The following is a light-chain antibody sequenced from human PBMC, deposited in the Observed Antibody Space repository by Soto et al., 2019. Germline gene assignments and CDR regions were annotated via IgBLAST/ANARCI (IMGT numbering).Light chain of an antibody. CDR3: QQYGSSPEYT. V-gene: IGKV3-20*01. CDR1: QSVSSSY. J-gene: IGKJ2*01. CDR2: GAS. Sequence: EIVLTQSPGTLSLSPGERATLSYRASQSVSSSYLAWYQQKPGQAPRLLIYGASSRATGIPDRFSGSGSGTDFTLTISRLEPEDFAVYYWQQYGSSPEYTFGQGTKLEIK.